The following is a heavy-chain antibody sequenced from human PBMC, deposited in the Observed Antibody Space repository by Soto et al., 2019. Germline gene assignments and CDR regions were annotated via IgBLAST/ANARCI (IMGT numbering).Heavy chain of an antibody. Sequence: SETLSLTCTVSGGSVSSSSYYWGWIRQPPGKGLEWIGSIYYSGSTYYNPSLKSRVTISVDTSKNQFSLKLSSVTAADTAVYYCAGSGIATLDFDYWGQGTLVTAPQ. CDR1: GGSVSSSSYY. CDR2: IYYSGST. CDR3: AGSGIATLDFDY. J-gene: IGHJ4*02. D-gene: IGHD6-13*01. V-gene: IGHV4-39*01.